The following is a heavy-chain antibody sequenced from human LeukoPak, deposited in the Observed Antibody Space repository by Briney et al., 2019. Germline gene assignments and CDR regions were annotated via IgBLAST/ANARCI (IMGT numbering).Heavy chain of an antibody. D-gene: IGHD6-19*01. CDR3: ARAVPYSSGWYAGTYHFDY. CDR2: INHSGST. J-gene: IGHJ4*02. Sequence: SETLSLTCAVYGGSFSGYYWSWIRQPPGKGLEWIGEINHSGSTNYNPSLKSRVTISVDTSKNQFSLKLSSVTAADTAVYYCARAVPYSSGWYAGTYHFDYWGQGTLVTVSS. V-gene: IGHV4-34*01. CDR1: GGSFSGYY.